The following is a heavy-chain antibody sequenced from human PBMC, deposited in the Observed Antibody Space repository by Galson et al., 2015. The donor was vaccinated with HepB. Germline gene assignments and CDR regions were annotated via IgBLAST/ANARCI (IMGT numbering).Heavy chain of an antibody. V-gene: IGHV3-7*04. J-gene: IGHJ4*02. Sequence: SLRLSCAASGLTFSNFWMTWVRQAPGKGLEWLANINQDGTEKHYLDSVRGRFTISRDNAKNSLFLQMNSLRAEDTAVYFCARAYQYTLDYWGQGTLVTVSS. CDR3: ARAYQYTLDY. CDR2: INQDGTEK. CDR1: GLTFSNFW. D-gene: IGHD1-1*01.